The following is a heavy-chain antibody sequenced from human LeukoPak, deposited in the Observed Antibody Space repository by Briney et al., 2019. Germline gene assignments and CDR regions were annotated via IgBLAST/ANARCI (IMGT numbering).Heavy chain of an antibody. D-gene: IGHD3-22*01. J-gene: IGHJ5*02. Sequence: GRSLRLSCAASGFTFDDYAMHWVRHAPGKGLEWVSGISSNSGSIDYADSVKGRFTISRDNAKNSLYLQMNSLRAEDTALYYCTKGAHYYDSSGYWSWGQGTLVTVSS. CDR1: GFTFDDYA. V-gene: IGHV3-9*01. CDR2: ISSNSGSI. CDR3: TKGAHYYDSSGYWS.